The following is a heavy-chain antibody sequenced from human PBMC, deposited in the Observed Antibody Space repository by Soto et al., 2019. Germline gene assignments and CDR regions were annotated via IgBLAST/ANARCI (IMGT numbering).Heavy chain of an antibody. CDR3: ARDLDGSGTQHFDY. V-gene: IGHV3-33*01. CDR1: GFTFSSYG. CDR2: IWYDGSNK. J-gene: IGHJ4*02. Sequence: QVQLVESGGGVVQPGRSLRLSCAASGFTFSSYGMHWVRQAPGKGLEWVAVIWYDGSNKYYADSVKGRFTISRDNSKNTLYLQMNSLRAEDTAVYYCARDLDGSGTQHFDYWGQGTLVTVSS. D-gene: IGHD3-10*01.